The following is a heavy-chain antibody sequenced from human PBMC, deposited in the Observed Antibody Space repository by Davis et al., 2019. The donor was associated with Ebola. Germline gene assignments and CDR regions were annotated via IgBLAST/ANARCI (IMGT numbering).Heavy chain of an antibody. CDR3: VKTRSNWWNDALDM. Sequence: PGGSLRLSCAASGFTFSNYGIHWVRQAPGKGLEWVAFISHDETNTFYADSVKGRFTISRDNSKNTLYLQVNSLRVEDTAVYYCVKTRSNWWNDALDMWGQGTMVTVSS. CDR2: ISHDETNT. J-gene: IGHJ3*02. D-gene: IGHD2-8*02. V-gene: IGHV3-30*18. CDR1: GFTFSNYG.